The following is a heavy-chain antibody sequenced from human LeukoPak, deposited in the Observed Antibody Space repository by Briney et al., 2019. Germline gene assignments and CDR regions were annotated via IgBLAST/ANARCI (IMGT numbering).Heavy chain of an antibody. CDR2: ISSGSSYR. V-gene: IGHV3-21*01. D-gene: IGHD5-12*01. J-gene: IGHJ4*02. CDR1: GFTFSTSS. Sequence: GGSLRLSCTASGFTFSTSSMNWGRQAPGKGLEWVSSISSGSSYRYYADSVKGRFTISRDNAKNSLYLQMNSLRAEDTAVYYCARENSGYDLLSGGHNYYFDYWGQGTLVTVSS. CDR3: ARENSGYDLLSGGHNYYFDY.